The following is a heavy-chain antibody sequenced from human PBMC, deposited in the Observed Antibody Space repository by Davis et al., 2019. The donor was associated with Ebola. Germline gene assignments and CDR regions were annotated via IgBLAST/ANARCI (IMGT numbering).Heavy chain of an antibody. CDR3: ARLPESSWVDGMDV. CDR2: ISAYNGNT. CDR1: GYSFKNYA. J-gene: IGHJ6*02. D-gene: IGHD1-14*01. V-gene: IGHV1-18*01. Sequence: AASVKVSCKASGYSFKNYAISWVRQAPGQGLEWMGWISAYNGNTNYAQKVQGRVTMTTDTSTGTAYMELRSLRSDDTAVYYCARLPESSWVDGMDVWGQGTTVTVSS.